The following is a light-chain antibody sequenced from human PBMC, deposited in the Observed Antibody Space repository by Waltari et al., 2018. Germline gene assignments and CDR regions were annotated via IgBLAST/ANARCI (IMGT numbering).Light chain of an antibody. CDR2: YDR. CDR3: HVWHPHVDPGV. J-gene: IGLJ1*01. Sequence: SYVVTQPPSVSVAPGETATITCGGDNIGTYSVNWYQQKAGQAPVLVIFYDRDRPSGIPDRFSGSNSGNTATLTISRVEAGDEARYYCHVWHPHVDPGVFGTGTEVTVL. CDR1: NIGTYS. V-gene: IGLV3-21*04.